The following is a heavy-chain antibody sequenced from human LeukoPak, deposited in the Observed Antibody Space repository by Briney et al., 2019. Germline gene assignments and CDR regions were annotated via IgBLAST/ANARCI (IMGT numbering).Heavy chain of an antibody. D-gene: IGHD5-12*01. CDR2: ISSSSSYI. V-gene: IGHV3-21*01. CDR1: GFTFSSYG. Sequence: GGSLRLSCAASGFTFSSYGMHWVRQAPGKGLEWVSSISSSSSYIYYADSVKGRFTISRDNAKNSLYLQMNSLRAEDTAVYYCAREYSGYDYDFDYWGQGTLVTVSS. J-gene: IGHJ4*02. CDR3: AREYSGYDYDFDY.